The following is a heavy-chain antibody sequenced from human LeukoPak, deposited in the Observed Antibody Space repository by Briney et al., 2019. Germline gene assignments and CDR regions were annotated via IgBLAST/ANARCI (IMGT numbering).Heavy chain of an antibody. D-gene: IGHD1-26*01. CDR1: GFIFTTYW. CDR3: TRDLVGATSDF. V-gene: IGHV3-74*01. J-gene: IGHJ4*02. CDR2: INSDGSDT. Sequence: GGSLRLSCAASGFIFTTYWMHWVREAPGKGLVWVARINSDGSDTYYADSVKGRFTISRDNSKNTVYLQMNSLRAEDTAVYYCTRDLVGATSDFWGQGTLVTVSS.